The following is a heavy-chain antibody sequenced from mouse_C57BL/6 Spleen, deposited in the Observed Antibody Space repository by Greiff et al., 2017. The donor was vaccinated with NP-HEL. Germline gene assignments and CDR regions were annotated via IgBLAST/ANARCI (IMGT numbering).Heavy chain of an antibody. Sequence: QVQLKQPGAELVKPGASVKLSCKASGYTFTSYWMHWVKQRPGRGLEWIGRIDPNSGGTKYNEKFKSKATLTVDKPSSTAYMQLSSLTSEDSAVDYCARKDQLDWYFDVWGTGTTVTVSS. CDR3: ARKDQLDWYFDV. D-gene: IGHD4-1*02. CDR2: IDPNSGGT. V-gene: IGHV1-72*01. J-gene: IGHJ1*03. CDR1: GYTFTSYW.